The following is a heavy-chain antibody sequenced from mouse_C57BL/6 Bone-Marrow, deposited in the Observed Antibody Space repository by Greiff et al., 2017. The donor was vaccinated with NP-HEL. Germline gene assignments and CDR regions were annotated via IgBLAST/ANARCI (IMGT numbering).Heavy chain of an antibody. V-gene: IGHV1-47*01. D-gene: IGHD2-1*01. Sequence: QVQLKESGAELVKPGASVKMSCKASGYTFTTYPIEWMKQNHGKSLEWIGNFHPYNDDTKYNEKFKGKATLTVEKSSSTVYLELSRLTSDDSAVYYCARSGNQFLYYAMDYWGQGTSVTVSS. CDR1: GYTFTTYP. J-gene: IGHJ4*01. CDR3: ARSGNQFLYYAMDY. CDR2: FHPYNDDT.